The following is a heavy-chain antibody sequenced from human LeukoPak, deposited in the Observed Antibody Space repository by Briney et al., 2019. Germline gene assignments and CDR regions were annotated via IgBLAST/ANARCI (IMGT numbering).Heavy chain of an antibody. CDR2: ISGSGGST. J-gene: IGHJ1*01. CDR1: GFTFSSYS. CDR3: AKDHIVVVISAEYFQH. Sequence: GGSLRLSCAASGFTFSSYSMNWVRQDPGKGLEWVSAISGSGGSTYYADSVKGRFTISRDNSKNTLYLQMNSLRAEDTAAYYCAKDHIVVVISAEYFQHWGQGTLVTVSS. D-gene: IGHD3-22*01. V-gene: IGHV3-23*01.